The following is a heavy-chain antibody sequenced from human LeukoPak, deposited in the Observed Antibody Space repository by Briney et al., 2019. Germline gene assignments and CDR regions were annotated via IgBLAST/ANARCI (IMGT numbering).Heavy chain of an antibody. V-gene: IGHV3-30-3*01. D-gene: IGHD6-6*01. J-gene: IGHJ4*02. CDR2: ISYDGSNK. CDR1: GFTFSSYA. Sequence: GGSLRLSCAASGFTFSSYAMHWVRQAPGKGLEWVAVISYDGSNKYYADSVKGRFTISRDNSKNTLYLQMNSLRAEDTAVYYCAKEGEQLVFLWGQGTLVTVSS. CDR3: AKEGEQLVFL.